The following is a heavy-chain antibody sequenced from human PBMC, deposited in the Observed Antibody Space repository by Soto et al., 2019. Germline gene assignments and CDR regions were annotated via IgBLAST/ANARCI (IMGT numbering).Heavy chain of an antibody. CDR3: ARARTSSWRFDY. CDR2: MNPNSGNT. CDR1: GYTFTRYD. V-gene: IGHV1-8*01. D-gene: IGHD6-13*01. Sequence: QVQLVQSGAEVKKPGASVKVSCKASGYTFTRYDINWLRQATGQGLEWMGWMNPNSGNTGYAQKFQGRVTMTRNTSISTAYMELSTLRSEDTAVYYCARARTSSWRFDYWGQGTLVTVSS. J-gene: IGHJ4*02.